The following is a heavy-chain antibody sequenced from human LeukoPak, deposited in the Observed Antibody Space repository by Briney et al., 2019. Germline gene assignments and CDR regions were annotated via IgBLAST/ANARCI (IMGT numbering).Heavy chain of an antibody. Sequence: SETLSLTCTVSGGSISSYYWSWIRQPPGKGLEWIGYIYYSGSTHYNPSLKSRVTISVDTSKNQFSLKLSSVTAADTAVYYCARMPIAAARTYFDYWGQGTLVTVSS. CDR2: IYYSGST. J-gene: IGHJ4*02. D-gene: IGHD6-13*01. CDR3: ARMPIAAARTYFDY. V-gene: IGHV4-59*01. CDR1: GGSISSYY.